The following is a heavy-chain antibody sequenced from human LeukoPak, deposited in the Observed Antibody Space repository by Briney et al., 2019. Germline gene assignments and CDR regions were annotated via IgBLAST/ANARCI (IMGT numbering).Heavy chain of an antibody. V-gene: IGHV3-66*01. Sequence: GGSLRLSCAASGFHVNSNQMSWVRQAPGKGLEWVSVMYSGGSTYYADSVKGRFTISRDNSKNTLSLQMNSLRVEDTGVYYCARDLRETGHRDWGQGTLVIVSS. D-gene: IGHD3-9*01. J-gene: IGHJ4*02. CDR1: GFHVNSNQ. CDR2: MYSGGST. CDR3: ARDLRETGHRD.